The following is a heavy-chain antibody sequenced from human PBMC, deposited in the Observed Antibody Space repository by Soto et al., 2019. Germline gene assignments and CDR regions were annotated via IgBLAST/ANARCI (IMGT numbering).Heavy chain of an antibody. D-gene: IGHD4-17*01. J-gene: IGHJ2*01. CDR1: GYPFTYYD. V-gene: IGHV1-8*01. CDR2: MNPKSGNT. CDR3: ARVHTVTKYFDV. Sequence: GASVKVSCKASGYPFTYYDINWVRQAPGQGLEWMGWMNPKSGNTGSAQRFQGRLTMTSNTSINTAYMDLTSLTYEDGATYYCARVHTVTKYFDVWVRRTPVTLSS.